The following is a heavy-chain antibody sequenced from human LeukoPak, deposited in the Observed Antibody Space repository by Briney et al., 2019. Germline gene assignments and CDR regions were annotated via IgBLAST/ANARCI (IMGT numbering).Heavy chain of an antibody. D-gene: IGHD6-19*01. V-gene: IGHV3-11*06. CDR3: ARDGGEQWLVHYYYYGMDV. CDR2: ISSSSSYI. Sequence: GGSLRLSCAASGFTFSDYYMSWIRQAPGKGLEWVSSISSSSSYIYYADSVKGRFTISRDNAKNSLYLQMNSLRAEDTAVYYCARDGGEQWLVHYYYYGMDVWGQGTTVTVSS. J-gene: IGHJ6*02. CDR1: GFTFSDYY.